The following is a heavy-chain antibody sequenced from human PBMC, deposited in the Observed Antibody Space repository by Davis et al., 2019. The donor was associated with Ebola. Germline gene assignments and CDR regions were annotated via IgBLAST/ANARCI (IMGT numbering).Heavy chain of an antibody. CDR2: INPNSGGT. D-gene: IGHD4-17*01. J-gene: IGHJ6*02. Sequence: ASVKVSCKASGYTFTGYYMHWVRQAPGQGLEWMGWINPNSGGTNYAQKFQGWVTMTRDTSISTAYMELSRLRSDDTAVYYCARALTPPCGDYPYYYYYYGMDVWGQGTTVTVSS. CDR3: ARALTPPCGDYPYYYYYYGMDV. CDR1: GYTFTGYY. V-gene: IGHV1-2*04.